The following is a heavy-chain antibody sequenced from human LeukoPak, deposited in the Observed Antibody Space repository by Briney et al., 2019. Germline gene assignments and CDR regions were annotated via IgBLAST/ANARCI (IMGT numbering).Heavy chain of an antibody. V-gene: IGHV3-53*01. CDR2: IYSGGST. J-gene: IGHJ4*02. CDR1: GFTVSSNY. CDR3: ARYGAVAGTAGES. D-gene: IGHD6-19*01. Sequence: PGGSLRLSCAASGFTVSSNYMSWVRQAPGKGLEWVSVIYSGGSTYYADSVRGRFTISRDNSKNTLYLQMNSLRAEDTAVYYCARYGAVAGTAGESWGQGTLVTVSS.